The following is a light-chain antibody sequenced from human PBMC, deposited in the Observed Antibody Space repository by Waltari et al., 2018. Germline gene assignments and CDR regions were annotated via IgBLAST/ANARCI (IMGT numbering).Light chain of an antibody. CDR3: QQTYGIQYT. V-gene: IGKV1-39*01. J-gene: IGKJ2*01. CDR2: GAS. CDR1: QTISTF. Sequence: DIQMTQSPSSLSASVGDTVTFTCRAIQTISTFLHWYQHKQGKAPKLLVYGASTLQSVVPSRFSGSGSGTDFTLTITSLQPEDFATYYCQQTYGIQYTFGQGTKLEI.